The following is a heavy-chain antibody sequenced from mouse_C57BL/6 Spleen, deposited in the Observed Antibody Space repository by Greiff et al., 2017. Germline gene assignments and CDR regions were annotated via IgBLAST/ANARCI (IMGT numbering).Heavy chain of an antibody. CDR1: GYSITSGYY. J-gene: IGHJ2*01. Sequence: EVKLQESGPGLVKPSQSLSLTCSVTGYSITSGYYWNWIRQFPGKQLEWMGYISYDGSNNYNPSLKNRISITLYTSKNQFFLKLNSVTTEDPATYYCARGPLNWDGDYWGQGTTLTVSS. V-gene: IGHV3-6*01. CDR2: ISYDGSN. D-gene: IGHD4-1*02. CDR3: ARGPLNWDGDY.